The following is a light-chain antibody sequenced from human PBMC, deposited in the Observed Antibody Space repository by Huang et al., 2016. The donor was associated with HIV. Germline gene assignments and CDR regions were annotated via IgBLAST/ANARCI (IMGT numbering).Light chain of an antibody. CDR3: QQSYSSPRVT. CDR2: ATS. Sequence: DIQMTQSPSSLSAFVGDSVTITCRASQNINIHLNWYQQKPGKGPKLLIYATSSLYSGVPSRFSGSGSVTDFTLTINSLQPEDSATYSCQQSYSSPRVTFGPGTKINI. V-gene: IGKV1-39*01. J-gene: IGKJ3*01. CDR1: QNINIH.